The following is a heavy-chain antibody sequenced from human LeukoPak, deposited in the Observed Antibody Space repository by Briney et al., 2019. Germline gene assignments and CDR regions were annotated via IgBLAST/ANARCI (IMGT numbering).Heavy chain of an antibody. CDR2: IWYDGSNK. Sequence: GGSLRLSCAASGFTFSSYGMHWVRQAPGKGLEWVAVIWYDGSNKYYADSVKGRFTISRDNSKNTLYLQMNSLRAEDTAVYYCAKPHTLYCSGATCYLFDFWGQGTLVTVSS. V-gene: IGHV3-33*06. D-gene: IGHD2-15*01. CDR3: AKPHTLYCSGATCYLFDF. J-gene: IGHJ4*02. CDR1: GFTFSSYG.